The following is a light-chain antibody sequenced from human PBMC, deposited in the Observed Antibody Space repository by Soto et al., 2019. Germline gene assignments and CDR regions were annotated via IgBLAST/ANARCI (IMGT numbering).Light chain of an antibody. CDR1: QDIRND. Sequence: AIQMTQSPSSLSSSVGDRVTITCRASQDIRNDLGWYQHKPGKAPNILIYNASSLQSGVPSRFNGSGSVTDFTLTISSLQPEDSATYYCLQDDSYPRTFGPGTKVDVK. CDR2: NAS. J-gene: IGKJ3*01. CDR3: LQDDSYPRT. V-gene: IGKV1-6*01.